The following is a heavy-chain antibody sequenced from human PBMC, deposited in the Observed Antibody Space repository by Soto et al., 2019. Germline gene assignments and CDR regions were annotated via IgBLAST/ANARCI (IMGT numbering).Heavy chain of an antibody. CDR2: IWHDGGNK. CDR1: GFTFISYG. V-gene: IGHV3-33*01. D-gene: IGHD3-16*01. Sequence: GGSLRLSCAASGFTFISYGIHCCRQSAFKGLEWVAFIWHDGGNKFYAGSVKGRFTISRDNSKNTLYLQMTSLSAEDTAMYYCARDGDVNTGFGKDYWGQGTLVTVSS. CDR3: ARDGDVNTGFGKDY. J-gene: IGHJ4*02.